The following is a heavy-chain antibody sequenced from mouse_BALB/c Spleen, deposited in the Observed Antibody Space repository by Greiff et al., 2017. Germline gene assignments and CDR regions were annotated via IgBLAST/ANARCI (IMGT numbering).Heavy chain of an antibody. D-gene: IGHD1-2*01. CDR2: INPDSSTI. Sequence: EVKLLESGGGLVQPGGSLKLSCAASGFAFSRYWMSWVRQAPGKGLEWIGEINPDSSTINYTPSLKDRFIISRDNAKNTLYLQMSKVRSEDTALYYCARSGPITTAGFADWGQGTLVTVSA. CDR1: GFAFSRYW. J-gene: IGHJ3*01. V-gene: IGHV4-1*02. CDR3: ARSGPITTAGFAD.